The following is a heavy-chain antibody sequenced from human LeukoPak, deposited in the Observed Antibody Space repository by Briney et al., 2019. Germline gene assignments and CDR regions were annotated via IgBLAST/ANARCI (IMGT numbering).Heavy chain of an antibody. Sequence: SETLSLTCSVSGASVYSDSSYWTWIRQAPGKGLEWIGYVDYRGGTKYNASLKSRVAISLETSKNQFTLNLNSVIAADTAVYYCAREVATSYYDSGAYYRQTEAFDFWGQGKMVTVFS. CDR3: AREVATSYYDSGAYYRQTEAFDF. CDR1: GASVYSDSSY. J-gene: IGHJ3*01. D-gene: IGHD3-22*01. V-gene: IGHV4-61*01. CDR2: VDYRGGT.